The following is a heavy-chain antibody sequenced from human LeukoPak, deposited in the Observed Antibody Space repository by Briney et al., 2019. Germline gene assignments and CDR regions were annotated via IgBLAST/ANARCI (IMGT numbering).Heavy chain of an antibody. CDR3: ARGSGYYDSSGYKPFDY. Sequence: GGSLRLSCAASGFTFSSYEMNWVRQAPGKGLEWVSYISSSGSTIYYADSVKGRFTISRDNAKNSLYLQMNSLRAEDTAVYYCARGSGYYDSSGYKPFDYWGQGTLVTVSS. J-gene: IGHJ4*02. CDR2: ISSSGSTI. D-gene: IGHD3-22*01. V-gene: IGHV3-48*03. CDR1: GFTFSSYE.